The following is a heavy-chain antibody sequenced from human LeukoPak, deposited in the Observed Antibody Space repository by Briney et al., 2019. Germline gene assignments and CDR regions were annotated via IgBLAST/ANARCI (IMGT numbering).Heavy chain of an antibody. CDR1: GFTFKSYG. Sequence: GGSLRLSCAASGFTFKSYGMNWVRQAPGKGLEWLSALSGTGTTIDYADSVKGRFTISRDNSKNTVYLQMNSLRTEDTAVYYCARSLTMVRAYDYWGQGTLVTVSS. CDR2: LSGTGTTI. J-gene: IGHJ4*02. D-gene: IGHD3-10*01. V-gene: IGHV3-23*01. CDR3: ARSLTMVRAYDY.